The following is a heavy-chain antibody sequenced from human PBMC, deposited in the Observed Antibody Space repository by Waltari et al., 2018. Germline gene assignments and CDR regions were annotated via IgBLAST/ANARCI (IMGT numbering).Heavy chain of an antibody. Sequence: QLQLQESGPGLVKPSETLSLTCTVSGGSISSSSYYWGWIRQPPGKGLEWLGSIYYSGSTYYNPSLKSRVTISVDTSKNQFSLKLSSVTAADTAVYYCARDQAVAATGWFDPWGQGTLVTVSS. J-gene: IGHJ5*02. D-gene: IGHD6-19*01. V-gene: IGHV4-39*07. CDR1: GGSISSSSYY. CDR3: ARDQAVAATGWFDP. CDR2: IYYSGST.